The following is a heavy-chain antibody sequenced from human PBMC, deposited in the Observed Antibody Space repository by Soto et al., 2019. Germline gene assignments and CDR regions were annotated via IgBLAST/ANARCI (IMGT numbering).Heavy chain of an antibody. V-gene: IGHV1-18*01. CDR2: ISAYNGST. CDR3: ARVPHYYDSSLHPVDP. J-gene: IGHJ5*02. Sequence: GASVKVSCKASGYTFTSYGISWVRQAPGQGLEWMGWISAYNGSTNYAQKLQGRVTMTTDTSTSTAYMELRSLRSDDTAVYYCARVPHYYDSSLHPVDPWGQGTLVTVSS. D-gene: IGHD3-22*01. CDR1: GYTFTSYG.